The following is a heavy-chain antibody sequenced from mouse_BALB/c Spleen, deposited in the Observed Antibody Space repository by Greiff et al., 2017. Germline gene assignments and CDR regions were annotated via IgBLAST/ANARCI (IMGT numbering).Heavy chain of an antibody. D-gene: IGHD1-2*01. CDR3: ARYYGRTYYYAMDY. CDR1: GFNIKDTY. V-gene: IGHV14-3*02. Sequence: EVKVVESGAELVKPGASVKLSCTASGFNIKDTYMHWVKQRPEQGLEWIGRIDPANGNTKYDPKFQGKATITADTSSNTAYLQLSSLTSEDTAVYYCARYYGRTYYYAMDYWGQGTSVTVSS. J-gene: IGHJ4*01. CDR2: IDPANGNT.